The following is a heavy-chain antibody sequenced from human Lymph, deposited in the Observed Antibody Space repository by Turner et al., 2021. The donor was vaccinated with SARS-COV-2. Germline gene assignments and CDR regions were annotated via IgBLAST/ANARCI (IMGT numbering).Heavy chain of an antibody. CDR1: GFTFNNYP. V-gene: IGHV3-30-3*01. Sequence: QVKLVESGGGVVQPGRSLRLFCAASGFTFNNYPMHWVRQDPGKGLEWVAVISYDGSNKYYADSVKGRFTISRDNSKNTLYLQMNSLRAEDTAVYYCARDSSGSGTLDYWGQGTLVTVSS. CDR2: ISYDGSNK. CDR3: ARDSSGSGTLDY. D-gene: IGHD3-10*01. J-gene: IGHJ4*02.